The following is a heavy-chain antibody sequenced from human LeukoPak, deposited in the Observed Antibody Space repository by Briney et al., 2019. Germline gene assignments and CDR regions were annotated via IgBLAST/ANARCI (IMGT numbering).Heavy chain of an antibody. CDR2: ISTTTFTI. CDR3: ARDRGSSKRGDAFEI. D-gene: IGHD1-26*01. J-gene: IGHJ3*02. CDR1: GFTLSSYS. Sequence: PGGSLRLSCAASGFTLSSYSMNWGRQAPGKGLEWGSYISTTTFTIYYADSVKGRFTISRDDAKNSLYLQMNSLRDEDTAVYFCARDRGSSKRGDAFEIWGQGTMVTVSS. V-gene: IGHV3-48*02.